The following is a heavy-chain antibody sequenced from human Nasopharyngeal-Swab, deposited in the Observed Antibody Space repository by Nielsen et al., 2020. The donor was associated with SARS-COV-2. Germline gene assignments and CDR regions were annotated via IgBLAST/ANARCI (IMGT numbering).Heavy chain of an antibody. D-gene: IGHD3-3*01. CDR2: INWNGGST. V-gene: IGHV3-20*01. J-gene: IGHJ6*02. CDR1: GFTFDDYG. Sequence: GGSLKISCAASGFTFDDYGMSWVRQAPGKGLEWVSGINWNGGSTGYADSVKGRFTISRDNAKNSLYLQMNSLRAEDTALYHCARGTRYDFWSGYSFYYYYGMDVWGQGTTVTVSS. CDR3: ARGTRYDFWSGYSFYYYYGMDV.